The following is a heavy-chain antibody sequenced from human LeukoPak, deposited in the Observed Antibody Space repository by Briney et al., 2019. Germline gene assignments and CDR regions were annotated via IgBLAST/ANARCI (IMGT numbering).Heavy chain of an antibody. CDR2: IYSGGST. J-gene: IGHJ4*02. CDR1: GFTVSSNY. CDR3: AKDSTAMGLYYFDY. D-gene: IGHD5-18*01. V-gene: IGHV3-66*02. Sequence: GGSLRLSCAASGFTVSSNYMSWVRQAPGKGLEWVSVIYSGGSTYYADSVKGRFTISRDNSKNTLYLQMNSLRAEDTAVYYCAKDSTAMGLYYFDYWGQGTLATVSS.